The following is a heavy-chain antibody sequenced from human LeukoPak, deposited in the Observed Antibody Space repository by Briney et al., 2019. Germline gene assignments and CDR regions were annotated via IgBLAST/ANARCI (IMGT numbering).Heavy chain of an antibody. CDR3: AKSSSDWSRALDI. Sequence: GGSLRLSCAASGFTFSSYAIRWVRQAPGKGLEWVSAIGGGGGSTYYADSVKGRFTISRDNSKNTLYLHINSLRAEDTAVYYCAKSSSDWSRALDIWGQGTMVTVSS. J-gene: IGHJ3*02. D-gene: IGHD3-9*01. CDR1: GFTFSSYA. CDR2: IGGGGGST. V-gene: IGHV3-23*01.